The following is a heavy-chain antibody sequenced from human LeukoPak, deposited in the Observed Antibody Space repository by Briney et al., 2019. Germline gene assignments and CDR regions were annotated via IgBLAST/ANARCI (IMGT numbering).Heavy chain of an antibody. V-gene: IGHV4-34*01. D-gene: IGHD1-1*01. CDR3: ARGPTISETGYFDY. CDR1: GGSFSAYY. Sequence: SETLSLTCAVCGGSFSAYYWSWIRQSPGKGLEWIAEINHLGDTNYNPSVKSRVSISVDTSKNQFSLKVTSLTAADTAVYYCARGPTISETGYFDYWGQGTLVTVSS. J-gene: IGHJ4*03. CDR2: INHLGDT.